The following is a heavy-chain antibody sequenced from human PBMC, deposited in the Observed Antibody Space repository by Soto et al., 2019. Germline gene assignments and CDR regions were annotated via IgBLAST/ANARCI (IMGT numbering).Heavy chain of an antibody. V-gene: IGHV1-8*01. J-gene: IGHJ4*01. D-gene: IGHD6-19*01. CDR1: GYIFTSYD. CDR3: ARAKRDYSSGTYYFDY. Sequence: GASVKVSCKASGYIFTSYDINWVRQATGQGLEWMGWMNPNSANTGYAQNFQGRVTMTRNTSINTLYMELSSLKSEDTAVYYCARAKRDYSSGTYYFDYWGQGTLVTVS. CDR2: MNPNSANT.